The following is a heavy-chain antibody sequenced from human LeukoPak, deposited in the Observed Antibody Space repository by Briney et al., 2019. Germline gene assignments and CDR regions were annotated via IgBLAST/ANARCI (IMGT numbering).Heavy chain of an antibody. J-gene: IGHJ4*02. CDR3: ARLHSGNSGDY. CDR1: GGSISSYY. D-gene: IGHD4-23*01. Sequence: SETLSLTCTVSGGSISSYYWSWIRQPPGKGLEWIGYIYTSGSTNYNPSLKSRVTISVDTSKNQFSLKLSSVTAADTAVYYCARLHSGNSGDYWGQGTLVTVSS. CDR2: IYTSGST. V-gene: IGHV4-4*09.